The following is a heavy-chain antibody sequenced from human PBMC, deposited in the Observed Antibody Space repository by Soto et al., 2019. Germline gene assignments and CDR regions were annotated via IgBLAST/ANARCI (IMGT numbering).Heavy chain of an antibody. J-gene: IGHJ6*03. V-gene: IGHV3-53*04. CDR3: ARDKRGHDYGDYVYYYYYMDV. D-gene: IGHD4-17*01. Sequence: GGSLRLSCAASGFTVSSNYMSWVRQAPGKGLEWVSVIYSGGSTYYADSVKGRFTISRHNSKNTLYLQMNSLRAEDTAVYYCARDKRGHDYGDYVYYYYYMDVWGKGTTVTVSS. CDR2: IYSGGST. CDR1: GFTVSSNY.